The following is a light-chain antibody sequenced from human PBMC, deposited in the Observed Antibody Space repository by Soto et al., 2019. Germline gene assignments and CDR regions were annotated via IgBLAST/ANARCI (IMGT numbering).Light chain of an antibody. CDR1: QDIRSW. CDR3: QQANAFPHT. CDR2: AAS. V-gene: IGKV1-12*01. Sequence: GARVTITCRASQDIRSWLTWYQQKPGKAPKLLIYAASTLQSGVPSRFSGSGSGTDFTLTINSLQPEDFATYYCQQANAFPHTFGQGTKVDIK. J-gene: IGKJ2*01.